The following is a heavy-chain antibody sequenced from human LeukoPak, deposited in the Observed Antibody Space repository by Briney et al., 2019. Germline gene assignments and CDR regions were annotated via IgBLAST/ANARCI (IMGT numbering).Heavy chain of an antibody. CDR2: IYSGGST. V-gene: IGHV3-53*01. CDR1: GFTVSSNY. J-gene: IGHJ4*02. CDR3: ARHPYDFWSGWDY. Sequence: GGSLRLSCAASGFTVSSNYMSWVRQAPGKGLEWVLVIYSGGSTYYADSVKGRFTISRDNSKSTLYLQMNSLRAEDTAVYYCARHPYDFWSGWDYWGQGTLVTVSS. D-gene: IGHD3-3*01.